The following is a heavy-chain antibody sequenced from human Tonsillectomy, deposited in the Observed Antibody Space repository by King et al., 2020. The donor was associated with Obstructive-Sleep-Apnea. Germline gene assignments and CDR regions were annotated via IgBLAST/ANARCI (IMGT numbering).Heavy chain of an antibody. D-gene: IGHD2-21*01. J-gene: IGHJ3*02. Sequence: VQLQESGPVLVKPSETLSLTCTVSGGSISSNYWSWIRQPAGKGLEWIGRIYSSGSVNYTPSLRSRVTMSVDTSKNQFSLKLSSVTAADTAVYYCARGSLRIPPDAFDIWVQGTMVTVSS. CDR2: IYSSGSV. CDR3: ARGSLRIPPDAFDI. CDR1: GGSISSNY. V-gene: IGHV4-4*07.